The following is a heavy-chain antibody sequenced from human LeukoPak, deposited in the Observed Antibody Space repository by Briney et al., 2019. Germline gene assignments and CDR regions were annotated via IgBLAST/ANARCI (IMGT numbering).Heavy chain of an antibody. CDR2: ISNVGATI. J-gene: IGHJ4*02. CDR1: GFTFGSFE. Sequence: GGSLRLSCEASGFTFGSFEMNWVRQAPGKGLEWVSYISNVGATIYYADSVKGRFTISRDNSKNSLFLQMNSLRAEDTAVYFCLKDHRGYDNAHGFDFWGQGTLVTVSS. D-gene: IGHD5-18*01. CDR3: LKDHRGYDNAHGFDF. V-gene: IGHV3-48*03.